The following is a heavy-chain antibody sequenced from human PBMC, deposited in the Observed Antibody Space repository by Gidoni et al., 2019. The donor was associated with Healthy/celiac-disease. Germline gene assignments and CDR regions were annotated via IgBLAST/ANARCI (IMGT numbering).Heavy chain of an antibody. V-gene: IGHV2-26*01. J-gene: IGHJ4*02. Sequence: QLTLTESGPVLVKPTETLTLTCTVSGFSLSNARMVVSWIRQPPGKALEWLAHIFSNDEKSYSTSLKSRLTISKDTSKSQVVLTMTNMDPVDTATYYCARIRINRMYSSGWYGDGDFDYWGQGTLVTVSS. CDR3: ARIRINRMYSSGWYGDGDFDY. CDR2: IFSNDEK. D-gene: IGHD6-19*01. CDR1: GFSLSNARMV.